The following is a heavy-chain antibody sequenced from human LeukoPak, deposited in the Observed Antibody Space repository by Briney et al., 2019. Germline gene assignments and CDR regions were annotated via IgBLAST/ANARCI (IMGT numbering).Heavy chain of an antibody. V-gene: IGHV4-61*02. CDR3: ARVGYYDSSGYVDY. CDR2: IYTSGST. D-gene: IGHD3-22*01. CDR1: GASVGSGAYY. Sequence: PSETLSLTCVVSGASVGSGAYYWSWIRQPAGKGLEWIGRIYTSGSTNYNPSLKSRVTISVDTSKNQFSLKLSSVTAADTAVYYCARVGYYDSSGYVDYWGQGTLVTVSS. J-gene: IGHJ4*02.